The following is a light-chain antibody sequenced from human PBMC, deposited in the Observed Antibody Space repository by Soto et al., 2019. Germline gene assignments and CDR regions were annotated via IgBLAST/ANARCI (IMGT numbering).Light chain of an antibody. CDR1: NSDVGGYNY. CDR2: EDF. CDR3: SSYTTTNTLYV. J-gene: IGLJ1*01. Sequence: QSALTQPASVSGSPGQSITIPCTGTNSDVGGYNYVSWYQHHPGKAPKLMIYEDFNRPSGVSSRFSGSKSGSTASLTISGLQAEDEADYYCSSYTTTNTLYVFGTGTKVTVL. V-gene: IGLV2-14*01.